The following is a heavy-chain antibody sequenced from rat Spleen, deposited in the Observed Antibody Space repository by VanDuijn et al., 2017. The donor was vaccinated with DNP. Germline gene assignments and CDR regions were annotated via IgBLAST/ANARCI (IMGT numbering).Heavy chain of an antibody. Sequence: EVKLVESGGGLVQPGRSLKLSCVASGFNFNDYWMGWVRQAPGKGLEWIGEINKDSSTINYTPSFKDKFTISRDNAQNTLYLLISKLGSEDTASYYCAREAAGIDYWGQGVMVTVSS. D-gene: IGHD1-11*01. J-gene: IGHJ2*01. V-gene: IGHV4-2*01. CDR3: AREAAGIDY. CDR1: GFNFNDYW. CDR2: INKDSSTI.